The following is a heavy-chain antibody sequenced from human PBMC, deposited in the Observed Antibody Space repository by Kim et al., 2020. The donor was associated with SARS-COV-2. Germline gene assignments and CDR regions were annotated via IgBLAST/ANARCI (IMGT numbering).Heavy chain of an antibody. CDR3: ARYQVANLWYFDL. Sequence: YNPSLKSRVTISVDTSKNQFSLKLSSVTAADTAVYYCARYQVANLWYFDLWGRGTLVTVSS. D-gene: IGHD2-15*01. V-gene: IGHV4-59*01. J-gene: IGHJ2*01.